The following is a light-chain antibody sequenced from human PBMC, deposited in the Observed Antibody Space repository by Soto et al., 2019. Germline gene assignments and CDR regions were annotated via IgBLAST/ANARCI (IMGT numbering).Light chain of an antibody. Sequence: DIQLTQSPSFLSASVGDRVTITCRASQGLSSDLAWYQQKPGKAPKLLIYAASTLQSGVPSRFSGSGSGTEFTLTISSLQPEDVATYSCQQLNSYPISVGQGTRLEI. CDR3: QQLNSYPIS. V-gene: IGKV1-9*01. CDR2: AAS. J-gene: IGKJ5*01. CDR1: QGLSSD.